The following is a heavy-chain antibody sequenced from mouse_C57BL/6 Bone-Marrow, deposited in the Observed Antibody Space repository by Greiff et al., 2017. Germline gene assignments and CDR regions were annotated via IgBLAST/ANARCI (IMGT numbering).Heavy chain of an antibody. CDR3: ARESYYEFAY. D-gene: IGHD2-10*01. CDR1: GYTFTSYW. J-gene: IGHJ3*01. Sequence: QVQLQQPGAELVMPGASVKLSCKASGYTFTSYWMHWVKQRPGQGLEWIGEIDPSDSYTNYNQKFKGKSTLTVAKSSSTAYMQLSSLTSEDSAVYYCARESYYEFAYWGQGTLVTVSA. V-gene: IGHV1-69*01. CDR2: IDPSDSYT.